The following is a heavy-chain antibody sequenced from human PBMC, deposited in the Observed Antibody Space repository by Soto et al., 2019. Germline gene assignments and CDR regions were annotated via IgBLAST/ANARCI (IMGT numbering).Heavy chain of an antibody. CDR3: ARRGGSYFVF. J-gene: IGHJ4*02. Sequence: SETLSLTCTVSGGSISSYYWSWIRQPPGKGLEWIGYIYYSGSTDYDPSLKSRVTISVDTSKNQFSLKLSSVTAADTAVYYCARRGGSYFVFCGKETLFTVCS. V-gene: IGHV4-59*01. CDR2: IYYSGST. CDR1: GGSISSYY.